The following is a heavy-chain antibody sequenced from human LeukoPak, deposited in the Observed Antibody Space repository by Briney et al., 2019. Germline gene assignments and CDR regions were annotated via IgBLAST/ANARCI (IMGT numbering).Heavy chain of an antibody. CDR3: ARATDIRGATFDY. D-gene: IGHD1-26*01. V-gene: IGHV4-4*02. Sequence: SETLSLTCAVSGGSISSSNWWSWVRQPPGKGLEWIGEIYHSGSTNYNPSLKSRVTISVDKSKNQFSLKLSSVTAADTAVYYCARATDIRGATFDYWGQGTLVTVSS. J-gene: IGHJ4*02. CDR2: IYHSGST. CDR1: GGSISSSNW.